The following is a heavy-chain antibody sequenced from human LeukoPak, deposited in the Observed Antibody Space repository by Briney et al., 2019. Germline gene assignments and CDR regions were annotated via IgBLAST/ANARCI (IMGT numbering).Heavy chain of an antibody. CDR3: ARGPYYDFWSGYLYYFDY. V-gene: IGHV4-59*01. D-gene: IGHD3-3*01. CDR2: IYYSGST. CDR1: GGSFSGYY. J-gene: IGHJ4*02. Sequence: SSETLSLTCAVYGGSFSGYYWSWIRQPPGKGLEWIGYIYYSGSTNYNPSLKSRVTISVDTSKNQFSLKLSSVTAADTAVYYCARGPYYDFWSGYLYYFDYWGQGTLVTVSS.